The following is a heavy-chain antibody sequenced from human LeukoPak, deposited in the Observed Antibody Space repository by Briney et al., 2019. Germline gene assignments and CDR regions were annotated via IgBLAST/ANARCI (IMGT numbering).Heavy chain of an antibody. CDR1: GFTFSSYA. Sequence: GGSLRLSCAASGFTFSSYAMSWVRQAPGKGLEWVSAISGSGGSTYYADSVKGRFTISRDNSKNTLYLQMNSLRVEDTAVYYCANRDIVVVVAATQDYWGQGTLVTVSS. CDR2: ISGSGGST. V-gene: IGHV3-23*01. CDR3: ANRDIVVVVAATQDY. D-gene: IGHD2-15*01. J-gene: IGHJ4*02.